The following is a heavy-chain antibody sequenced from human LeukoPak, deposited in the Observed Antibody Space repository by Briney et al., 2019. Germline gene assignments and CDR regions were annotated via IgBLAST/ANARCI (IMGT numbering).Heavy chain of an antibody. V-gene: IGHV1-46*01. CDR1: GYTFTSYY. J-gene: IGHJ3*02. Sequence: ASVKVSCKASGYTFTSYYMHWVRQAPGQGLEWMGLINPTGGSTGYAQKFQGRVTMTRDMSTSTVYMELSSLRSDDTAVYYCARGRHYYDSSDYYYEGDAFDIWGQGTMVTVSS. D-gene: IGHD3-22*01. CDR3: ARGRHYYDSSDYYYEGDAFDI. CDR2: INPTGGST.